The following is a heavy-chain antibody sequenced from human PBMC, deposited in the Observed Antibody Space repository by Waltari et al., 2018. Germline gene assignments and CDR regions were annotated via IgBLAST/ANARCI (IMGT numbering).Heavy chain of an antibody. J-gene: IGHJ4*02. D-gene: IGHD7-27*01. CDR2: IESDESRT. CDR3: VRDEPGDGLDY. CDR1: GFTFIPYW. Sequence: EVQLVESGGALVQPGGSLRLSCATSGFTFIPYWMHWVRQAPGKGLMWVAHIESDESRTTYAESVKGRFTISRDNAKNTVYLQMNSLRDDDTAVYYCVRDEPGDGLDYWGQGTLVTVSS. V-gene: IGHV3-74*03.